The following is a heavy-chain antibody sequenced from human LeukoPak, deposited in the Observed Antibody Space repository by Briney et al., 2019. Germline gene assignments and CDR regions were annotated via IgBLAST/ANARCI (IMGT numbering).Heavy chain of an antibody. CDR1: GFTFSHNA. CDR3: AKRVLCQS. Sequence: PGGSLRLSCAASGFTFSHNAMTWVRQAPGKGLEWVSTISGRGGSAFYADSVKGRFTVSRDNSKNTLFLQMNSLRAEDTAIYYCAKRVLCQSWGQGTLVTVSS. D-gene: IGHD2-8*01. V-gene: IGHV3-23*01. J-gene: IGHJ5*02. CDR2: ISGRGGSA.